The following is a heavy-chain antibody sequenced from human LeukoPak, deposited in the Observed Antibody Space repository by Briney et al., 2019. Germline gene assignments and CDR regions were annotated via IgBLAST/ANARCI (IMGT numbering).Heavy chain of an antibody. Sequence: SETLSLTCTVSGGSVSSYYWTWIRQPPGKGLEWIGFIFYSGTTNYNPSLKSRVTISVDTSKNQFSLKLSSVTAADTAVYYCARGGWNKFDYWGQGTLVTVSS. D-gene: IGHD3-22*01. CDR2: IFYSGTT. CDR3: ARGGWNKFDY. J-gene: IGHJ4*02. V-gene: IGHV4-59*02. CDR1: GGSVSSYY.